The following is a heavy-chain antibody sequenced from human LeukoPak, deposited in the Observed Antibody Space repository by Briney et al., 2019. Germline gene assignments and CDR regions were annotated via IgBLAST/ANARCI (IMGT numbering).Heavy chain of an antibody. D-gene: IGHD3-16*02. V-gene: IGHV4-38-2*01. Sequence: SETLSLTCDVSGSSVNSDQYWGWMRHSPGAGLEWIGSVHQTGSPYYNPSLGSRVSLSIDSTKNSFSRRLTSVTAADTAVYYCAMLRLGELSLLANAFDIWGKGTMVIVSS. CDR1: GSSVNSDQY. J-gene: IGHJ3*02. CDR2: VHQTGSP. CDR3: AMLRLGELSLLANAFDI.